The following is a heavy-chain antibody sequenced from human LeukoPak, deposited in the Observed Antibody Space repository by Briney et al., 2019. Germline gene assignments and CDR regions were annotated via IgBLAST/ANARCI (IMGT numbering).Heavy chain of an antibody. Sequence: GGSLRLSCAASGFTFSSYGMHWVRQAPGKGLEWVAFIRYDGSNKYYADSVKGRFTISRDNSKNTLYLQMNSLRAEDTAVYYCAKSPGRPFDYWGQGTLVTVSS. V-gene: IGHV3-30*02. CDR2: IRYDGSNK. J-gene: IGHJ4*02. CDR3: AKSPGRPFDY. CDR1: GFTFSSYG.